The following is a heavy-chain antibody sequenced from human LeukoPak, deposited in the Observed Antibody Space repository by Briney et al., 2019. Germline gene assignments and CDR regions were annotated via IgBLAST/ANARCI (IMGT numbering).Heavy chain of an antibody. CDR2: IYYSGGT. D-gene: IGHD1-14*01. Sequence: PSETLSLTCTVSGGSISSYYWSWIRQPPGKGLEWIGYIYYSGGTNYNPSLKSRVTISVDTSKNQFSLKLSSVTAADTAVYYCARRTGWNYNYYYMDVWGKGTTVTVSS. CDR1: GGSISSYY. CDR3: ARRTGWNYNYYYMDV. J-gene: IGHJ6*03. V-gene: IGHV4-59*08.